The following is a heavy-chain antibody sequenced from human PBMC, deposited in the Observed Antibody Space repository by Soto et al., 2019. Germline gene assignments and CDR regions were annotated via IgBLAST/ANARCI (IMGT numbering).Heavy chain of an antibody. CDR3: AKGDNLGPKTGYAFDP. Sequence: SQTLSLTCAISGESVSSNTASWNWIRQSPSRGLEWLGRTYFRSKWYNDYAVSVKSRIIINPDTSNNQFSLQLNSVTPEDTAVYFGAKGDNLGPKTGYAFDPWGQGIMVTVSS. J-gene: IGHJ5*02. CDR1: GESVSSNTAS. D-gene: IGHD5-12*01. V-gene: IGHV6-1*01. CDR2: TYFRSKWYN.